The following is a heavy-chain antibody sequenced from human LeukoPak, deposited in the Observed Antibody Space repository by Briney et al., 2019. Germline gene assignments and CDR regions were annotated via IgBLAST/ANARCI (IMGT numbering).Heavy chain of an antibody. CDR2: ISAYNGNT. D-gene: IGHD2-15*01. CDR3: ARDEDIVVVVAGSRGFDY. Sequence: ASVKVSCKASGYTFTSYGISWVRQAPGQGLEWMGWISAYNGNTNYAQKLQGRVTMTTDTSTSTAYMELRSLRSDDTAVYYCARDEDIVVVVAGSRGFDYWGQGTLVTVSS. CDR1: GYTFTSYG. V-gene: IGHV1-18*01. J-gene: IGHJ4*02.